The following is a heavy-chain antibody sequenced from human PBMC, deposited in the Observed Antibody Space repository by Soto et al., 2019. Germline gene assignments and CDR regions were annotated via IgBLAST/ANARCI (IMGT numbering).Heavy chain of an antibody. D-gene: IGHD2-15*01. CDR3: AKDRELVVVASNWFDP. J-gene: IGHJ5*02. Sequence: VGSLRLSCAASGFTFSSYAMSWVHQAPGKGLEWVSAISGSGGSTYYADSVKGRFTISRDNSKNTLYLQMNSLRAEDTAVYYCAKDRELVVVASNWFDPWGQGTLVTVSS. CDR2: ISGSGGST. CDR1: GFTFSSYA. V-gene: IGHV3-23*01.